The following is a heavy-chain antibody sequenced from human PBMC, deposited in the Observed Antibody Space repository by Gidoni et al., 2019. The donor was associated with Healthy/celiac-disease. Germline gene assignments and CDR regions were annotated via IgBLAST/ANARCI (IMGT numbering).Heavy chain of an antibody. J-gene: IGHJ6*02. Sequence: QVQLVESGGGVVQPGRSLRLSCAASGFTFSRYAMHWVRQAPGKGLEWVAVISYDGSNKYYADSVKGRFTISRDNSKNTLYLQMNSLRAEDTAVYYCPPNSGYYGMDVWGQGTTVTVSS. CDR3: PPNSGYYGMDV. CDR2: ISYDGSNK. V-gene: IGHV3-30-3*01. D-gene: IGHD1-26*01. CDR1: GFTFSRYA.